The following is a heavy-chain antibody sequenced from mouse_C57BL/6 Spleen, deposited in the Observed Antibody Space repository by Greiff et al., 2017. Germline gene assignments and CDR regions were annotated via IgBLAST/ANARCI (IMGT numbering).Heavy chain of an antibody. Sequence: EVKLQESGGGLVKPGGSLKLSCAASGFTFSDYGMHWVRQAPEKGLEWVAYISSGSSTIYYADTVKGRFTISRDNAKNTLFLQMTSLRSEDTAMYYCARYYYDYYFDYWGQGTTLTVSS. CDR3: ARYYYDYYFDY. CDR2: ISSGSSTI. D-gene: IGHD2-4*01. J-gene: IGHJ2*01. CDR1: GFTFSDYG. V-gene: IGHV5-17*01.